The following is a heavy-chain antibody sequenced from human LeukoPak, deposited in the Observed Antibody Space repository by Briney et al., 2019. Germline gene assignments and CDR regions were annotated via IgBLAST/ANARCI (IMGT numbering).Heavy chain of an antibody. CDR1: GFIFNNHA. CDR2: ISWNSGTI. J-gene: IGHJ4*02. D-gene: IGHD6-19*01. Sequence: GGSLRLSCAGSGFIFNNHAMHWVRQPPGKGLEWVSGISWNSGTIDYADSVRGRFTISRDNAKNSLYLQMDSLRVEDTAFYYCAKDNRRHYTSGPNPDSLHWGQGALVTVSS. V-gene: IGHV3-9*01. CDR3: AKDNRRHYTSGPNPDSLH.